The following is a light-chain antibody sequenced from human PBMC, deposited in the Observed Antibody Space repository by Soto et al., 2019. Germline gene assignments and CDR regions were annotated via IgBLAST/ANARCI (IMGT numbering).Light chain of an antibody. Sequence: QSALTQPASVSGSPGQSITISCTGTSSDVGGYHYVSWYQQHPGKAPKLMIYDVSNRPSGVSNRFSGSKSGNTASLTISGLQAEDEADYYCCSYTGSSTPVVFGGGTKLTVL. V-gene: IGLV2-14*03. CDR3: CSYTGSSTPVV. CDR1: SSDVGGYHY. CDR2: DVS. J-gene: IGLJ2*01.